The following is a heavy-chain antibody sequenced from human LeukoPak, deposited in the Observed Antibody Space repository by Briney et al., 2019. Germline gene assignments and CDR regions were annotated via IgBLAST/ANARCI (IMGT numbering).Heavy chain of an antibody. J-gene: IGHJ5*02. Sequence: PSETLSLTCAVSGYSISSGYYWGWIRQPPGKGLEWIGSIYHSGSTYYNPSLKSQVTISVDTSKNQFSLKLSSVTAPDTAVYYCARRVKGGYEGWFDPWGQGTLVTVSS. D-gene: IGHD5-12*01. V-gene: IGHV4-38-2*01. CDR3: ARRVKGGYEGWFDP. CDR1: GYSISSGYY. CDR2: IYHSGST.